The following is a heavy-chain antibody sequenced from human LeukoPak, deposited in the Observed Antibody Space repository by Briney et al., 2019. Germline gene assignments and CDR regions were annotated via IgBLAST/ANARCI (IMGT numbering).Heavy chain of an antibody. Sequence: PGGSLRLSCAASGFTFSSYSMNWLRQAPGKGLEWVSSISSISSYIYYADSVKGRFTISRDNAKNSLYLQMNSLRAEDTAVYYCASGDSGYDYGSYYYYYGMDVWGQGTTVTVSS. J-gene: IGHJ6*02. CDR1: GFTFSSYS. CDR2: ISSISSYI. CDR3: ASGDSGYDYGSYYYYYGMDV. D-gene: IGHD5-12*01. V-gene: IGHV3-21*01.